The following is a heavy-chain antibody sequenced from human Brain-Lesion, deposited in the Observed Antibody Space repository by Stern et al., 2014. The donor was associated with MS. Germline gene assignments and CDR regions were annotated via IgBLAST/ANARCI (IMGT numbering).Heavy chain of an antibody. CDR3: ARGRVVPGFQYYATDV. Sequence: VQLVESGPGLVKPSQTLSLSCTVSGGSISSGGYYWSWIRQPAGKGLEWIGRIFNSGSTRHNPSLKSRVTISIDTAQNPFSLRLNPMTAADTAVYYCARGRVVPGFQYYATDVWGQGTTVIVSS. CDR1: GGSISSGGYY. D-gene: IGHD2-2*01. V-gene: IGHV4-61*02. J-gene: IGHJ6*02. CDR2: IFNSGST.